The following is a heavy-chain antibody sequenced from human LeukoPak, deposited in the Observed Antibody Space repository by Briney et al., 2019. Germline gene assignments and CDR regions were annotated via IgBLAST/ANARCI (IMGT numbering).Heavy chain of an antibody. Sequence: GGSLRLSCAASGFTFSSYGMHWVRQAPGKRLEWVAVISYDGSNKYYADSVKGRFTISRDNSKNTLYLQMNSLRAEDTAVYYCGKDLVVTTVYYFYYGMDVRGQGTTVTVSS. V-gene: IGHV3-30*18. CDR2: ISYDGSNK. J-gene: IGHJ6*02. CDR1: GFTFSSYG. D-gene: IGHD2/OR15-2a*01. CDR3: GKDLVVTTVYYFYYGMDV.